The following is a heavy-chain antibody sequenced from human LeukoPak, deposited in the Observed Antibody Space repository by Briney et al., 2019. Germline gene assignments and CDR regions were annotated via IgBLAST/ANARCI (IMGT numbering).Heavy chain of an antibody. Sequence: PGGSLRLSCAASGFNFSSYWIHWVRQAPGKELVWISRINSDGSSTTYADSVKGRFTISRDNARNTLYLQMNSLRAEDTAIYYCARFTPTPAGGGADHWGQGTLVTVSS. V-gene: IGHV3-74*01. J-gene: IGHJ5*02. CDR2: INSDGSST. CDR1: GFNFSSYW. CDR3: ARFTPTPAGGGADH. D-gene: IGHD2-8*02.